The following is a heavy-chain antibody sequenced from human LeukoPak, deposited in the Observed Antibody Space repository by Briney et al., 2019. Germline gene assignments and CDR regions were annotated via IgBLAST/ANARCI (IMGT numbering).Heavy chain of an antibody. V-gene: IGHV1-2*02. D-gene: IGHD6-13*01. J-gene: IGHJ4*02. CDR2: INPNSGGT. Sequence: ASVKVPCKASGYTFTNYGISWVRQAPGQGLEWMGWINPNSGGTNYAQKFQGRVTMTRDTSISTAYMELSRLRSDDTAVYYCARDHEYSNSWPYFDYWGQGTLVTVSS. CDR3: ARDHEYSNSWPYFDY. CDR1: GYTFTNYG.